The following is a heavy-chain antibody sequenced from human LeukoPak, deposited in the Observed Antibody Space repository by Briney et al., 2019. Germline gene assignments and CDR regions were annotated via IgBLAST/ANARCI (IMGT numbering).Heavy chain of an antibody. CDR3: AKDQADYYDSSGPKGAFDI. D-gene: IGHD3-22*01. Sequence: PGRSLGLSCAASGFTFDDYAMHWVRQAPGKGLEWVSGISWNSGSIGYADSVKGRFTISRDNAKNSLYLQMNSLRAEDTALYYCAKDQADYYDSSGPKGAFDIWGQGTMVTVSS. V-gene: IGHV3-9*01. CDR1: GFTFDDYA. J-gene: IGHJ3*02. CDR2: ISWNSGSI.